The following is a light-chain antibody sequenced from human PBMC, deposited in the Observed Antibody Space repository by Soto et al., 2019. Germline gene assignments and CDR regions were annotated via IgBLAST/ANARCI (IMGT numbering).Light chain of an antibody. CDR3: QQYKSISLYT. V-gene: IGKV1-5*01. CDR2: DAS. Sequence: DIQMTQSPSTLSASVGDRVTITCRASQSISSWLAWYQQKPGKAPKLLIYDASSLESGGPSRFSGSGSGTEFTLTISSLQPDDFATYYCQQYKSISLYTFGQGTKLEIK. J-gene: IGKJ2*01. CDR1: QSISSW.